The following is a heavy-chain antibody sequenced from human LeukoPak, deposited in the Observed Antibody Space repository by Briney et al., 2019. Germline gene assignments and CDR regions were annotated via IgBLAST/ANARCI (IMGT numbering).Heavy chain of an antibody. Sequence: PSETLSLTCTVSGGSITNYYRSWIRQPPGKGLEWIGYIFHTGSTNYNPSLKSRVTISVDTSKNQFSLKLRSMTAADTAVYYCARDLGPSRGFDYWGQGTLLTVSS. J-gene: IGHJ4*02. CDR2: IFHTGST. CDR3: ARDLGPSRGFDY. CDR1: GGSITNYY. D-gene: IGHD3-10*01. V-gene: IGHV4-59*01.